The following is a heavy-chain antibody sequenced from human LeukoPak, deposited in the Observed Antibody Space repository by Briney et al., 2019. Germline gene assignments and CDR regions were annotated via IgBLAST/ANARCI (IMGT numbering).Heavy chain of an antibody. CDR1: GGSFSGYY. CDR3: ASRRTSINLDY. D-gene: IGHD1-1*01. Sequence: SETLSLTCAVYGGSFSGYYWSWIRQPPGKGLEWIGEINHSGSTNYNPSLKSRVTISVDTSKNQFSLKLSSVTAADTAVYYCASRRTSINLDYWGQGTLVTVSS. V-gene: IGHV4-34*01. J-gene: IGHJ4*02. CDR2: INHSGST.